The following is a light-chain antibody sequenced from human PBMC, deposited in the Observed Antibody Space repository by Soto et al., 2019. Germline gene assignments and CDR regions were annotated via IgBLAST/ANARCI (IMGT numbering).Light chain of an antibody. CDR1: QGISSW. J-gene: IGKJ2*01. CDR3: QQAYSFPYA. CDR2: AVS. Sequence: DIQMTQSPPSVASSVGDRVSITCRASQGISSWLAWYQQKPGKAPKFLIYAVSTLQSGVPSRFSGSGSGTDFTLTISILQPEDFATFYCQQAYSFPYAFGQGIKLEIK. V-gene: IGKV1-12*02.